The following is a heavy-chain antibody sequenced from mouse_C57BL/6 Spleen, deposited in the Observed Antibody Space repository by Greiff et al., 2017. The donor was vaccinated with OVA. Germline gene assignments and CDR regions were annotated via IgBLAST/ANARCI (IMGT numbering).Heavy chain of an antibody. CDR3: ARLGEGYFDV. V-gene: IGHV5-12*01. CDR2: ISNGGGST. CDR1: GFTFSDYY. Sequence: EVQGVESGGGLVQPGGSLKLSCAASGFTFSDYYMYWVRQTPEKRLEWVAYISNGGGSTYYPDTVKGRFTISRDNAKNTLYLQMSRLKSEDTAMYYCARLGEGYFDVWGTGTTVTVSS. J-gene: IGHJ1*03. D-gene: IGHD4-1*01.